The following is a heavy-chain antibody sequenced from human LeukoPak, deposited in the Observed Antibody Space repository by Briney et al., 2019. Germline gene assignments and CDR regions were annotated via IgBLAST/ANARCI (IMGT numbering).Heavy chain of an antibody. Sequence: SETLSLTCTVSGGSISSGGYYWSWIRQHPGKGLEWIGYIYYSGSTYYNPSLKSRVTISVDTSKNQFSLKLSSVTAADTAVYYCARAYHYYYDSSGYPYYFDYWGQGTLVTVSS. CDR1: GGSISSGGYY. D-gene: IGHD3-22*01. CDR3: ARAYHYYYDSSGYPYYFDY. CDR2: IYYSGST. V-gene: IGHV4-31*03. J-gene: IGHJ4*02.